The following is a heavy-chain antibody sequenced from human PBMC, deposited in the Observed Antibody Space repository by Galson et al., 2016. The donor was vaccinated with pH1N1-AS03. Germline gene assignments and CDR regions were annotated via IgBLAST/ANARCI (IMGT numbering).Heavy chain of an antibody. D-gene: IGHD6-13*01. CDR1: GFMFTHYS. CDR3: AREEGGFGSNWLQTDAFDI. CDR2: MSYEGTTT. J-gene: IGHJ3*02. Sequence: SQRLSCAASGFMFTHYSMHWVRQAPGKGLEWVAVMSYEGTTTYYADSVKGRFTISRDNSKNTLYLQMNSLRTEDTALYYCAREEGGFGSNWLQTDAFDIWGQGTMVTVSS. V-gene: IGHV3-30-3*01.